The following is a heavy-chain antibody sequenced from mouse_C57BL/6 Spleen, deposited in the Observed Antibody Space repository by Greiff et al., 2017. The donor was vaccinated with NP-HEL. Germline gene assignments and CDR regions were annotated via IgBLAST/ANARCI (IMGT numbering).Heavy chain of an antibody. CDR1: GFTFSDYG. V-gene: IGHV5-17*01. J-gene: IGHJ4*01. Sequence: VQLQQSGGGLVKPGGSLKLSCAASGFTFSDYGMHWVRQAPEQGLEWVAYISSGSSTIYYVDTLKGRFTLSRDNAKNTLYLQMNSLRSEDAAMYYGARSRDYYSLDYWGQGTSVTVSS. CDR3: ARSRDYYSLDY. CDR2: ISSGSSTI.